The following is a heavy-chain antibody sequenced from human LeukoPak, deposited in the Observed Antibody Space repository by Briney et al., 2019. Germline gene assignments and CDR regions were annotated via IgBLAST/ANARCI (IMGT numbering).Heavy chain of an antibody. D-gene: IGHD1-26*01. V-gene: IGHV4-59*01. CDR1: GGSISSYY. CDR2: IYYSGST. J-gene: IGHJ6*03. CDR3: ARVGSYYYYMDV. Sequence: SETLSLTCTVSGGSISSYYWRWIGQPPGKGREGIGYIYYSGSTNYNPPLKSRVTISVDTSKNQFSLKLSSVTAADTAVYYCARVGSYYYYMDVWGKGTTVTISS.